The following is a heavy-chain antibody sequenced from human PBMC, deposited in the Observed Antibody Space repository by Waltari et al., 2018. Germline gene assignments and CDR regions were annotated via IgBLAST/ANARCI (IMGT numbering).Heavy chain of an antibody. V-gene: IGHV3-7*02. Sequence: EVQLVESGGGLVQPGGSLRLSCAASGFTFSSYWMSWVRQAPGKGLEWVANIKQDGSEKYYVDSVKGRFTISRDNAKNSLYLQMNSLRAEDTAVYYCASYLSKMAVAGYYYGMDVWGQGTTVTVSS. D-gene: IGHD6-19*01. J-gene: IGHJ6*02. CDR1: GFTFSSYW. CDR3: ASYLSKMAVAGYYYGMDV. CDR2: IKQDGSEK.